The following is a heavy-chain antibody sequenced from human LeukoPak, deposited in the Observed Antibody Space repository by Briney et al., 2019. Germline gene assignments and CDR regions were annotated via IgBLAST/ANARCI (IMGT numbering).Heavy chain of an antibody. Sequence: GGSLRLSCAASGFTFSSYGMHWVRQAPGKGLEWVAFIRYDGSNKYYADSVKGRFTISRDNSKNTLYLQMNSLRAEDTAVYYCAKDLRYCSSTSCYPDAFDIWGQGTMVTVSS. V-gene: IGHV3-30*02. J-gene: IGHJ3*02. D-gene: IGHD2-2*01. CDR3: AKDLRYCSSTSCYPDAFDI. CDR1: GFTFSSYG. CDR2: IRYDGSNK.